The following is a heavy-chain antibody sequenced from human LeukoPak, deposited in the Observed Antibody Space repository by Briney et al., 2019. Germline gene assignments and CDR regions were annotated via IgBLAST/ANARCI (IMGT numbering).Heavy chain of an antibody. J-gene: IGHJ4*02. Sequence: SQTLSLTCTVSGGSISSGSYYWSWIRQPAGKGLEWIGRIYTSGSTNYNPSLKSRVTISVDTSKNQFSLKLSSVTAADTAVYYCARAQSRGYSFGPFDYWGQGTLVTVSS. CDR3: ARAQSRGYSFGPFDY. V-gene: IGHV4-61*02. CDR1: GGSISSGSYY. CDR2: IYTSGST. D-gene: IGHD5-18*01.